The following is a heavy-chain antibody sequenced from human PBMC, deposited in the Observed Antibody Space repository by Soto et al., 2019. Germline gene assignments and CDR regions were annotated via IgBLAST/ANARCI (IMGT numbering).Heavy chain of an antibody. V-gene: IGHV4-59*01. CDR3: ERGGGPRNPTIDY. CDR1: GGSISSYY. CDR2: IYYSGST. J-gene: IGHJ4*02. D-gene: IGHD3-3*01. Sequence: SETLSLTCTVSGGSISSYYWSWIRQPPGKGLEWIGYIYYSGSTNYNPSLKSRVTISVDTSKNQFSLKLSSVTAADTAVYYCERGGGPRNPTIDYWGQGTLVTVSS.